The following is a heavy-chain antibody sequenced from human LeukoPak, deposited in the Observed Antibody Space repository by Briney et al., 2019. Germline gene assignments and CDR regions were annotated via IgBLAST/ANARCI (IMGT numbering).Heavy chain of an antibody. CDR2: IHPSTGNP. D-gene: IGHD6-6*01. CDR3: ARDRDSSSYWFDP. Sequence: ASVKVSCKASGYTFTNFDINWVRQAPGQGLEWMGWIHPSTGNPTYAQGFTGRFVFSLDTSVSTAYLQISSLKAEDTAVYYCARDRDSSSYWFDPWGQGTLVTVSS. CDR1: GYTFTNFD. J-gene: IGHJ5*02. V-gene: IGHV7-4-1*02.